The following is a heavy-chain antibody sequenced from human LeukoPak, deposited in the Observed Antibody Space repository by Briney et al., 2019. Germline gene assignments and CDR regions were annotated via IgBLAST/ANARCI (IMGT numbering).Heavy chain of an antibody. CDR3: AIGPCRYSGSYYCDY. CDR1: GFTFDDYA. V-gene: IGHV3-9*01. J-gene: IGHJ4*02. D-gene: IGHD1-26*01. CDR2: ISWNSGSI. Sequence: GGSLRLSCAASGFTFDDYAMHWVRQAPGKGLERVSGISWNSGSIGYAVSVKGRFTISRDNAKNSLYLQMNSLRAGDTALYYCAIGPCRYSGSYYCDYWGQGTLVTVSS.